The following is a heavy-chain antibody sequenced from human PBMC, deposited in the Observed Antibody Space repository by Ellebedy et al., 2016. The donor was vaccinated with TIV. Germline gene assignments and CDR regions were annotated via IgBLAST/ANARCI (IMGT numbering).Heavy chain of an antibody. CDR2: LIWNSGDI. V-gene: IGHV3-9*01. D-gene: IGHD4-11*01. CDR3: ALLSGRAVTTYGY. Sequence: SLKISCSASGFAFDAHAMHLVRPAPGKSMEWVSGLIWNSGDIAYADSVKGRFTIFRDNAKNSLSLRMTSLRPEDTAFYYCALLSGRAVTTYGYWGQGTLVTVSS. CDR1: GFAFDAHA. J-gene: IGHJ4*02.